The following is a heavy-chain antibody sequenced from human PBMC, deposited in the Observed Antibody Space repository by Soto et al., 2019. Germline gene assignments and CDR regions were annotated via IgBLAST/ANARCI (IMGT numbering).Heavy chain of an antibody. V-gene: IGHV4-4*02. Sequence: QVQLQESGPGLVKPSGTLSLTCAVSGGSFTSNNWWTWVRQPPGQGLEWIGEIYRTGSTNYNPSLKSRVTISLDKSENQFSLKVPSLTAADTAVYYCASRDPGTSVDYWGQGTLVNVSS. J-gene: IGHJ4*02. CDR3: ASRDPGTSVDY. CDR1: GGSFTSNNW. D-gene: IGHD1-7*01. CDR2: IYRTGST.